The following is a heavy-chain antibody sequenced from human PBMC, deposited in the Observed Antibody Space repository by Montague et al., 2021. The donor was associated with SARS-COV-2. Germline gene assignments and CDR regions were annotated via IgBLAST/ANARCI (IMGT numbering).Heavy chain of an antibody. CDR1: GGFLSDYY. V-gene: IGHV4-34*01. CDR2: INSGGKT. J-gene: IGHJ6*04. D-gene: IGHD6-25*01. CDR3: ARGQSGSYSGGWVPGALCDLSGSVDI. Sequence: SETLSLTCAVYGGFLSDYYWSWVRRPPGKGLEWIGDINSGGKTNVSPKXKSRVTISVDTSRNQFSLKLTSVTAADSAVYYCARGQSGSYSGGWVPGALCDLSGSVDIWGKGTTVAVSS.